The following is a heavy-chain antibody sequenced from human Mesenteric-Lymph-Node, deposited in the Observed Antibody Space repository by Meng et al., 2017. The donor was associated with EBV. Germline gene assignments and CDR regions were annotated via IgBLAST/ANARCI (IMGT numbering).Heavy chain of an antibody. CDR3: ARDWVREDCSANNCPGSWFDP. J-gene: IGHJ5*02. CDR1: GCPFSSYW. V-gene: IGHV3-74*01. Sequence: EVQLVESGGGLVQPGGSLRHSWSASGCPFSSYWMHWVRQAPGKGLVWISRINSDGSSTTYADSVKGRFTISRDNAKNTLYLQMNSLRAEDTAVYYCARDWVREDCSANNCPGSWFDPWGQGTLVTVSS. D-gene: IGHD2-15*01. CDR2: INSDGSST.